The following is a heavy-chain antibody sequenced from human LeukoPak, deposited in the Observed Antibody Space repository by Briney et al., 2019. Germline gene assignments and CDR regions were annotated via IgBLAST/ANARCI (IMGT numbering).Heavy chain of an antibody. CDR3: ARDRKVEPLPEY. CDR1: GFTFSSYE. CDR2: ISSVSTYI. V-gene: IGHV3-21*01. D-gene: IGHD1-1*01. J-gene: IGHJ4*02. Sequence: RGSLRLSCAASGFTFSSYEMNWVRQAPGKGLEWISSISSVSTYIYYADSVKGRFTISRDNARNSLFLQLNSLRADDTAVYYCARDRKVEPLPEYWGQGTLVTVSS.